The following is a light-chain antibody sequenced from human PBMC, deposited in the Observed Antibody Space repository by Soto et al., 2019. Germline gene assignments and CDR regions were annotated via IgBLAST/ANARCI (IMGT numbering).Light chain of an antibody. J-gene: IGKJ5*01. Sequence: DIQMTQSPSTLSGSVGDRVTITCRASQTISSWLAWYQQKPGKAPKLLIYDASSLESGVPSRFSGSGSGTEFTLTISSLQPDDFAVYFCQQYHNWPPITFGQGTRLEIK. V-gene: IGKV1-5*01. CDR2: DAS. CDR1: QTISSW. CDR3: QQYHNWPPIT.